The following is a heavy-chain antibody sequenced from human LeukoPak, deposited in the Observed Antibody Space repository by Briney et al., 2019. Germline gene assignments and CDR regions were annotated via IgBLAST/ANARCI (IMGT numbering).Heavy chain of an antibody. CDR3: ARDQYYDPGLLNI. V-gene: IGHV3-48*03. CDR2: ISSSGSTI. D-gene: IGHD3-22*01. J-gene: IGHJ3*02. Sequence: GSLRLSCAASGFTFSSYEMNWVRQAPGKGLEWVSYISSSGSTIYYADSVKGRFTISRDNAKNSLYLQMNSLRAEDTAVYYCARDQYYDPGLLNIWGQGTMVTVSS. CDR1: GFTFSSYE.